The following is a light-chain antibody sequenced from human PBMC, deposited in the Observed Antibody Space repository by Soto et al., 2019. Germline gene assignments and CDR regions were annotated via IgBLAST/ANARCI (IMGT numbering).Light chain of an antibody. J-gene: IGKJ5*01. Sequence: QFRRAPSSLSASVGARVRITGRASQGISSYLAWYQQKPGKAPKLLIYAASTLQSGVPSRFSGIGSGTDFTLTISSLQPEDFAVYYCQQYDNWPPTFGQGTRLEIK. V-gene: IGKV1-9*01. CDR1: QGISSY. CDR2: AAS. CDR3: QQYDNWPPT.